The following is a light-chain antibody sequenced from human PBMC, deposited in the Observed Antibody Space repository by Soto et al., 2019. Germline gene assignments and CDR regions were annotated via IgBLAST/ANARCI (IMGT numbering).Light chain of an antibody. CDR2: GAS. CDR3: QQCGSWPWT. V-gene: IGKV3-15*01. J-gene: IGKJ1*01. Sequence: VITLSPSTLSVSPGEGVTLSCRASQSVGSDLAWYQQKPGQAPRLLIYGASTRATGIPARFSGSGSGTDFTLTISRLEPEDFAVYYCQQCGSWPWTFGQGTKVDIK. CDR1: QSVGSD.